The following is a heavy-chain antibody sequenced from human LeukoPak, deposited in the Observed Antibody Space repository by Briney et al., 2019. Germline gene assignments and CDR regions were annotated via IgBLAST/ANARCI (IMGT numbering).Heavy chain of an antibody. CDR1: GASFSSGDQY. Sequence: RSETLSLTCTVSGASFSSGDQYWNWIRQSPGKGLEWIGSIHPSGMLYNNPSLESRVTISIDTSKNQFSLNLNSVTAADTAVYFCSRGLDSRKLGCWGQGTLVTVSS. CDR3: SRGLDSRKLGC. V-gene: IGHV4-31*03. D-gene: IGHD3-22*01. CDR2: IHPSGML. J-gene: IGHJ4*02.